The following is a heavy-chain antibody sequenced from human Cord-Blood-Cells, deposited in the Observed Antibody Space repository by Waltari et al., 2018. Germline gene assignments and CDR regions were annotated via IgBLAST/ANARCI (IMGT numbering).Heavy chain of an antibody. CDR2: TIPIFGTG. CDR1: GGTFSSYA. Sequence: QVQLVQSGAEVKKPGSSVKVSYKASGGTFSSYAISWVRQAPGQGLEWMEGTIPIFGTGNYAQKYQGRVTITADESTSTAYMELSSLRSEDTAVYYCASGVIAAADFDAFDIWGQGTMVTVSS. CDR3: ASGVIAAADFDAFDI. J-gene: IGHJ3*02. V-gene: IGHV1-69*01. D-gene: IGHD6-13*01.